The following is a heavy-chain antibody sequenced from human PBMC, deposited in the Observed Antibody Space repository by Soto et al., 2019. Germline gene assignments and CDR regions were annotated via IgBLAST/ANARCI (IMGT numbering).Heavy chain of an antibody. J-gene: IGHJ4*02. D-gene: IGHD1-26*01. CDR2: ISGSFGTT. V-gene: IGHV3-23*01. Sequence: EVQLLESGGGLVHPGGSLRLSCAASGFTFSSYAMSWVRQSPGKGLQWVSAISGSFGTTYYADSVKGRFTISRDNLKNTLDLQMNSLRAEDTAIYYCAKNKEVGASGWGANFDSWGQGARVIVSS. CDR1: GFTFSSYA. CDR3: AKNKEVGASGWGANFDS.